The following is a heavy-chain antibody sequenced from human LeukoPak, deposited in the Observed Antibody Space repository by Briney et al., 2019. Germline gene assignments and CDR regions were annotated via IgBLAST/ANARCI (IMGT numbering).Heavy chain of an antibody. Sequence: GGSLRLSCTASGFTFSSFTMNWVRQAPGKGLEWVSSITGSSSNTYYRESVKGRFTISRDNSKNTLYLQMNSLRAEDTAIYYCAKDGRGPGSYWSNYYDMDVWGQGTTVTVS. CDR1: GFTFSSFT. CDR2: ITGSSSNT. J-gene: IGHJ6*02. CDR3: AKDGRGPGSYWSNYYDMDV. D-gene: IGHD1-26*01. V-gene: IGHV3-23*01.